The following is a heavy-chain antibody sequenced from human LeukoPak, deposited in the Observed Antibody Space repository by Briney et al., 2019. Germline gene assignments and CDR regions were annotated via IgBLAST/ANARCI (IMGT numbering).Heavy chain of an antibody. CDR1: GFTFSGSA. CDR2: IRSKANSYAT. Sequence: GGSLRLSXAASGFTFSGSAMHWVRQASGRGLEWVGRIRSKANSYATAYAASVKGRFTISRDDSKNTAYLQMNSLKTEDTAVYYCTIYCSGGSCSDYWGQGTLVTVSS. J-gene: IGHJ4*02. V-gene: IGHV3-73*01. D-gene: IGHD2-15*01. CDR3: TIYCSGGSCSDY.